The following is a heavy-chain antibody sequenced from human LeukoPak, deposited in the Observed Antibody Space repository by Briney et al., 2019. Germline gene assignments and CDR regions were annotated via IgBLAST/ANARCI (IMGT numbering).Heavy chain of an antibody. D-gene: IGHD2/OR15-2a*01. CDR2: IYSGGST. CDR1: GFTVSSNY. CDR3: ARATTFVPSFDI. Sequence: PGGSLRLSCAASGFTVSSNYMSWVRQAPGKGLEWVSVIYSGGSTYYADSVKGRFTISRDNSKNTLYLQMNSLRAEDTAVYYCARATTFVPSFDIWGQGTMVTVSS. V-gene: IGHV3-53*01. J-gene: IGHJ3*02.